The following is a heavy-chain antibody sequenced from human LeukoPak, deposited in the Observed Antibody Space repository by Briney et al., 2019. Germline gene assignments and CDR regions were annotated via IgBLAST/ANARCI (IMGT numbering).Heavy chain of an antibody. J-gene: IGHJ6*02. V-gene: IGHV4-59*01. CDR1: GGSISSYY. CDR3: ARAPHNFWSGYGMDV. Sequence: SETLSLTCTVSGGSISSYYWSWIRQPPGKGLEWTGYIYYSGSTNYNPSLKSRVTISVDTSKNQFSLKLSSVTAADTAVYYCARAPHNFWSGYGMDVWGQGTTVTVSS. D-gene: IGHD3-3*01. CDR2: IYYSGST.